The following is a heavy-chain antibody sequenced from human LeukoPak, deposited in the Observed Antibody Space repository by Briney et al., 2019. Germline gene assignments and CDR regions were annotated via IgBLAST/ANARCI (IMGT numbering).Heavy chain of an antibody. J-gene: IGHJ3*02. V-gene: IGHV4-61*02. CDR2: IYTSGST. CDR1: GGSISSGSYY. Sequence: SETLSLTCTVSGGSISSGSYYWSWIRQPAGKGLEWIGRIYTSGSTNYNHSLKSRVAISVDTSKNQFSLKLSSVTAADTAVYYCARVQVVPAAARRAFDIWGQGTMVTVSS. D-gene: IGHD2-2*01. CDR3: ARVQVVPAAARRAFDI.